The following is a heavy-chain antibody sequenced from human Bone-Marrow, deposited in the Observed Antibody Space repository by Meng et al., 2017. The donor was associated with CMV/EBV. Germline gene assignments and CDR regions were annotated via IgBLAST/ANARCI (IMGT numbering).Heavy chain of an antibody. V-gene: IGHV1-46*01. D-gene: IGHD3-22*01. CDR2: INPSGGST. CDR3: ATHLGDYDSSGYYYPGYFDY. Sequence: TSDYMHWVRKAHGQGLEWMGIINPSGGSTSYAQKFQGRVTMTRDTSTSTVYMELSSLRSEDTAVYYCATHLGDYDSSGYYYPGYFDYWGQGTLVTVSS. J-gene: IGHJ4*02. CDR1: TSDY.